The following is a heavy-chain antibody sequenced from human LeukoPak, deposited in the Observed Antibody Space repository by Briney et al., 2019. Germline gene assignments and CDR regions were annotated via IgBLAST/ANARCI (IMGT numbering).Heavy chain of an antibody. Sequence: PPETLSLTCAVYGGSFSGYYWSWIRQPPGKGLEWIGEINHSGSTNYNPSLKSRVTISVDTSKNQFSLKLSSVTAADTAVYYCASHGTMVRGSFDSWGQGTRSPSPQ. V-gene: IGHV4-34*01. D-gene: IGHD3-10*01. J-gene: IGHJ4*02. CDR2: INHSGST. CDR1: GGSFSGYY. CDR3: ASHGTMVRGSFDS.